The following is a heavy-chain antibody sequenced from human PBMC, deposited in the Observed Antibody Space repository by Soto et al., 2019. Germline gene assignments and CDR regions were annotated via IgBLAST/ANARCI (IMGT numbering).Heavy chain of an antibody. J-gene: IGHJ6*02. Sequence: GGSLRLSCAASGFTFSSYWMSWVRQAPGKGLEWVANIKQDGSEKYYVDSVKGRFTISRDNAKNSLYLQMNSLRAEDTAVYYCARDNWNYGYYYGMDVWGQGTKVTVSS. CDR1: GFTFSSYW. CDR2: IKQDGSEK. V-gene: IGHV3-7*01. CDR3: ARDNWNYGYYYGMDV. D-gene: IGHD1-7*01.